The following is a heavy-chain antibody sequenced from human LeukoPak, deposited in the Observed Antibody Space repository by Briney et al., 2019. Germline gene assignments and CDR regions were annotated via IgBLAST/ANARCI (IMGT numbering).Heavy chain of an antibody. CDR2: ISSSSSYI. V-gene: IGHV3-21*01. CDR1: GFTFSSYS. CDR3: ARGGITMVRGVIND. J-gene: IGHJ4*02. D-gene: IGHD3-10*01. Sequence: PGGSLRLSCAASGFTFSSYSMNWVRQAPGKGLEWVSSISSSSSYIYYADSVKGRFTISRDNAKNSLYLQMNSLRAEDTAVYYCARGGITMVRGVINDWGQGTLVTVSS.